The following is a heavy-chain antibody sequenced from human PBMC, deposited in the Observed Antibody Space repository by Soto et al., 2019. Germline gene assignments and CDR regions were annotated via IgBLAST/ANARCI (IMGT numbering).Heavy chain of an antibody. D-gene: IGHD1-26*01. J-gene: IGHJ4*02. V-gene: IGHV3-23*01. CDR1: GLTFNSYA. CDR2: ISGSGGST. CDR3: ANDGSGVADKYFDD. Sequence: GGSLRLSCAASGLTFNSYAMSWVRQAPGKGLAWVSAISGSGGSTYYADSVKGRYTISRDNSKNTLYLQMNSLRAEDTAVYYCANDGSGVADKYFDDWRQGTLVTVS.